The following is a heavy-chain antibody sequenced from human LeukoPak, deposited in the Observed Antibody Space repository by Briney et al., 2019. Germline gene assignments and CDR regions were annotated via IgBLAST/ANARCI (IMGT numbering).Heavy chain of an antibody. J-gene: IGHJ4*02. CDR1: GFTFSSYS. CDR2: ISSSSSYI. Sequence: GGSLRLSCAASGFTFSSYSMNWVRQAPGKGLEWVSSISSSSSYIYYADSVKGRFTISRDNSKNTLYLQMNSLRAEDTAVYYCARALWGYSSSPGGYWGQGTLVTVSS. D-gene: IGHD6-6*01. CDR3: ARALWGYSSSPGGY. V-gene: IGHV3-21*01.